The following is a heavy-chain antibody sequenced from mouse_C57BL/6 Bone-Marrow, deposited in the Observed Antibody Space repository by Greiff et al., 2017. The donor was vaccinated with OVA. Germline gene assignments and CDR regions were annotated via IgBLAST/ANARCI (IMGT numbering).Heavy chain of an antibody. CDR3: ARYLFITTVVEGFDY. CDR2: IYPGDGDT. D-gene: IGHD1-1*01. V-gene: IGHV1-82*01. CDR1: GYAFSSSW. J-gene: IGHJ2*01. Sequence: QVQLKESGPELVKPGASVKISCKASGYAFSSSWMNWVKQRPGKGLEWIGRIYPGDGDTNYNGKFKGKATLTADKSSSTAYMQLSSLTSEDSAVYFCARYLFITTVVEGFDYWGQGTTLTVSS.